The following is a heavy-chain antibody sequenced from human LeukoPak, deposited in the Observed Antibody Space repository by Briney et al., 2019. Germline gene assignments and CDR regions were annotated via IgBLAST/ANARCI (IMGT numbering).Heavy chain of an antibody. D-gene: IGHD5-12*01. J-gene: IGHJ4*02. V-gene: IGHV3-30*04. CDR3: ARGYSGYDGFDY. CDR2: ISYDGSNK. Sequence: GRSLRLSCAASGFTFSSYAMHRVRQAPGKGLEWVAVISYDGSNKYYADSVKGRFTISRDNSKNTLYLQMNSLRAEDTAVYYCARGYSGYDGFDYWGQGTLVTVSS. CDR1: GFTFSSYA.